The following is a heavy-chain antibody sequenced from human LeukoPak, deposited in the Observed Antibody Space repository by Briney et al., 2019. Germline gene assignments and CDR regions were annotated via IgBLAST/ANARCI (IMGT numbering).Heavy chain of an antibody. Sequence: GASVKVSCKASGYTFTSYGISWVRQAPGQGLEWMGWISAYNGNTNYAQKFQGRVTVTRDTSISTAYMELSRLRSDDTAVYYCARGYCSGGSCYSVENWFDPWGQGTLVTVSS. J-gene: IGHJ5*02. V-gene: IGHV1-18*01. CDR2: ISAYNGNT. CDR1: GYTFTSYG. CDR3: ARGYCSGGSCYSVENWFDP. D-gene: IGHD2-15*01.